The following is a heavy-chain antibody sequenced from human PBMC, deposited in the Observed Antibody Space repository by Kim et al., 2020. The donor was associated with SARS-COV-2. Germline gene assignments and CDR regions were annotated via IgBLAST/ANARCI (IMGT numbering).Heavy chain of an antibody. J-gene: IGHJ3*02. CDR2: FDPEDGET. CDR3: ATVGSPGVFASI. V-gene: IGHV1-24*01. D-gene: IGHD6-13*01. Sequence: ASVKVSCKVSGYTLTELSMHWVRQAPGKGLEWMGGFDPEDGETIYAQKFQGRVTMTEDTSTDTAYMELSSLRSEDTAVYYCATVGSPGVFASIWGQGTMVTVSS. CDR1: GYTLTELS.